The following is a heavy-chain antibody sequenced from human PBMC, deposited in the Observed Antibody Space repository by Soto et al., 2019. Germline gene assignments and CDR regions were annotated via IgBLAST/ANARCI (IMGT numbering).Heavy chain of an antibody. CDR1: GYTFTSYG. V-gene: IGHV1-18*04. J-gene: IGHJ6*02. CDR2: ISAYNGNT. D-gene: IGHD2-2*01. CDR3: AREAVVVPAADPPPYYYYGMDV. Sequence: QVQLVQSGAEVKKPGASVKVSCKASGYTFTSYGISWVRQAPGQGLEWMGWISAYNGNTNYAQKLQGRVTMTTDTATSTAYMELRSLRSDDTAVYYCAREAVVVPAADPPPYYYYGMDVWGQGTTVTVSS.